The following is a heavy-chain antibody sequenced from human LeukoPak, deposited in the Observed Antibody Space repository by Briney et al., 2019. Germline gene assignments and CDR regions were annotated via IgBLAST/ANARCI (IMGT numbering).Heavy chain of an antibody. CDR1: GGSISSYY. V-gene: IGHV4-4*09. J-gene: IGHJ4*02. Sequence: SETLSLTCTVSGGSISSYYWSWIRQPPGKGLEWIGYIYTSGSTNYNPSLKSRVTISVDTSKNQFSLKLSSVTAADTAVYYCARQGQWEPFFDYWGQGTLVTVSS. CDR2: IYTSGST. CDR3: ARQGQWEPFFDY. D-gene: IGHD1-26*01.